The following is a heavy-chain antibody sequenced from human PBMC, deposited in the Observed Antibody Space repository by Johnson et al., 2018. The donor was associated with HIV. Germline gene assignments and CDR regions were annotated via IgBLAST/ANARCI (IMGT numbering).Heavy chain of an antibody. V-gene: IGHV3-30-3*01. CDR2: ISYDGSNK. CDR3: AKEESGSFLAFDV. CDR1: GFTFSSYA. D-gene: IGHD1-26*01. J-gene: IGHJ3*01. Sequence: QEQLVESGGGVVQPGRSLRLSCAASGFTFSSYAMHWVRQAPGKGLEWVAVISYDGSNKYYADSVKGRFTISRDNSKNTLYLQMNSLRPEDTAMFYCAKEESGSFLAFDVWGQGTTVTASS.